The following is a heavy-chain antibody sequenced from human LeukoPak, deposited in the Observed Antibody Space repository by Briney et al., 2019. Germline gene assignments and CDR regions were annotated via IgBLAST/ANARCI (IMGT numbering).Heavy chain of an antibody. CDR2: IYYSGST. V-gene: IGHV4-59*01. J-gene: IGHJ5*02. Sequence: SETLSLTCTVSGGSISSYYWSWIRQPPGKGLEWIGYIYYSGSTNYNPSLKSRVTISVDTSKNQFSLKLSSVTAADTAVYYCARGTWYGSGSKYDHWGQGTLVTVSS. CDR1: GGSISSYY. D-gene: IGHD3-10*01. CDR3: ARGTWYGSGSKYDH.